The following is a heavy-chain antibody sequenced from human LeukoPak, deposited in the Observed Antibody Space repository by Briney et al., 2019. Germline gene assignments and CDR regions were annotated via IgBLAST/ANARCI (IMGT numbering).Heavy chain of an antibody. CDR3: AKSGTSLNYYYYYMDV. V-gene: IGHV3-23*01. Sequence: GGSLRLSCAASGFTFSSYAMSWVRQAPGKGLEWVSAISGSGGSTYYADSVKGRFIISRDNSKNTLYLQMNSLRAEDTAVYYCAKSGTSLNYYYYYMDVWGKGTTVTVSS. J-gene: IGHJ6*03. CDR2: ISGSGGST. CDR1: GFTFSSYA. D-gene: IGHD6-13*01.